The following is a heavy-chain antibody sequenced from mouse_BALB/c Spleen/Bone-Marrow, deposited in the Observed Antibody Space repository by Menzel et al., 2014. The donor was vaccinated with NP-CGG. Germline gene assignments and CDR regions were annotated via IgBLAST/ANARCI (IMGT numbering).Heavy chain of an antibody. Sequence: EVQVVESGGGLVQPGGSLKLSCPASGFDFSGYWMSWVRQAPGKGLEWIGEINPDSSTINYAPSLKDKFIISRDNAKNTLYLQMSKVRSEDTALYYCASLTYYGHLFVWGPGTTVTVSS. CDR1: GFDFSGYW. V-gene: IGHV4-1*02. J-gene: IGHJ1*01. CDR2: INPDSSTI. CDR3: ASLTYYGHLFV. D-gene: IGHD1-1*01.